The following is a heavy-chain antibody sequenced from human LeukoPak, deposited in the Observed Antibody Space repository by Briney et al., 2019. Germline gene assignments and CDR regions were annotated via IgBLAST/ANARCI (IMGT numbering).Heavy chain of an antibody. Sequence: GGSLRLSCAASGFTFSSYGMHWVHQAPGKGLEWVAFIRYDGSNKYYADSVKGQFTISRDNSKNTLYLQMNSLRAEDTAVYYCANLAGGNSKYYFDYWGQGTLVTVSS. D-gene: IGHD4-23*01. J-gene: IGHJ4*02. CDR1: GFTFSSYG. CDR2: IRYDGSNK. CDR3: ANLAGGNSKYYFDY. V-gene: IGHV3-30*02.